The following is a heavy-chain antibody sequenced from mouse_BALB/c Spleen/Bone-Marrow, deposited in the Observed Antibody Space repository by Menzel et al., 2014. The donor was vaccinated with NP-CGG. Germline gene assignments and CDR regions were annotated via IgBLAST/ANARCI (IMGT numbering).Heavy chain of an antibody. D-gene: IGHD2-1*01. J-gene: IGHJ1*01. V-gene: IGHV2-9*02. CDR2: IGTGGGT. Sequence: VMLVESGPGLVAPSRSLSITCTVSGFSLKNYGVHWVRQPPGKGLEWLGVIGTGGGTNYNSALMSRLSISIDNSKSQVFLKMNSLQTDDTAMYYCARDWAYGNWYFDVWGAGTPVTVSS. CDR3: ARDWAYGNWYFDV. CDR1: GFSLKNYG.